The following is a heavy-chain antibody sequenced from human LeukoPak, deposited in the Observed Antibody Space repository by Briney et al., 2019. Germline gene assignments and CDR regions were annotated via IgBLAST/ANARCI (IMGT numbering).Heavy chain of an antibody. Sequence: GGSLRLSCAASGFTFSSYAMSWVRQAPGKGLEWVSAISGSGGSTYYADSVKGRFTISRDNSKNTLYLQMNSLRAEETAVYYFAKAKAFDWFDYWGQGTLVTVSS. CDR2: ISGSGGST. D-gene: IGHD3-9*01. J-gene: IGHJ4*02. V-gene: IGHV3-23*01. CDR1: GFTFSSYA. CDR3: AKAKAFDWFDY.